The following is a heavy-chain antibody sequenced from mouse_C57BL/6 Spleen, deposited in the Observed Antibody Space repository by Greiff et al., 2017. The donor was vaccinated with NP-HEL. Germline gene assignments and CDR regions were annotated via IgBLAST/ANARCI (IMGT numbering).Heavy chain of an antibody. J-gene: IGHJ1*03. CDR1: GYSFTGYY. V-gene: IGHV1-43*01. Sequence: EVQLQQSGPELVKPGASVKISCKASGYSFTGYYMHWVKQSSEKSLEWIGEINPSTGGTSYNQKFKGKATLTVDKSSSTAYMQLKSLTSEDSAVYYGARQLGRPDWYFDVWGTGTTVTVSS. D-gene: IGHD4-1*02. CDR3: ARQLGRPDWYFDV. CDR2: INPSTGGT.